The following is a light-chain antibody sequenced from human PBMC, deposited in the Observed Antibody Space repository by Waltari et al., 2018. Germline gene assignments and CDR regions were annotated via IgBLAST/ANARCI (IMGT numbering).Light chain of an antibody. CDR3: QQYATSPEA. V-gene: IGKV3-20*01. CDR2: GAS. J-gene: IGKJ4*01. CDR1: QSVNNNY. Sequence: EIVLTQSPGTLSLSPGERATLSCRASQSVNNNYLAWYQQKPGQPPRLLIYGASNRATGIPDRFRGSGSGTDFTLTISRLEPEDFAVFYCQQYATSPEAFGGGTKVEIK.